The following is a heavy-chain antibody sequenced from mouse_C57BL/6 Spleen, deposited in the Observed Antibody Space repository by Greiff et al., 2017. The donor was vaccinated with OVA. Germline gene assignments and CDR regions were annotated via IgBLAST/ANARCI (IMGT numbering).Heavy chain of an antibody. J-gene: IGHJ2*01. CDR1: GFTFSDYG. D-gene: IGHD2-10*01. CDR2: ISSGSSTI. Sequence: EVKLVESGGGLVKPGGSLKLSCAASGFTFSDYGMHWVRQAPETGLEWVAYISSGSSTIYYADTVKGRFTISRDNAKNTLFLQRTSLRSEDTAMYYCARRLLLDYWGQGTTLTGSS. CDR3: ARRLLLDY. V-gene: IGHV5-17*01.